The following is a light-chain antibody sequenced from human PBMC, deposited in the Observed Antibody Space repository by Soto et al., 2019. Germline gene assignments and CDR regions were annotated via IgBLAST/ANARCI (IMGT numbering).Light chain of an antibody. J-gene: IGKJ5*01. CDR3: QQSYSASIT. CDR1: QTISSY. Sequence: DIQMTQSPLSLSASVGDTVSISCRASQTISSYLSWYQQKPGKAPKLLIHGASTLQGGVPSRFSGSGSGTDFTLIISSLQPEDFATYYWQQSYSASITFGQGTRLEIK. V-gene: IGKV1-39*01. CDR2: GAS.